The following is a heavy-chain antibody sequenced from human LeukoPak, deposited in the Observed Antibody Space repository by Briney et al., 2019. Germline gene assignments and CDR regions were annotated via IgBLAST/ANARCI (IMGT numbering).Heavy chain of an antibody. Sequence: SETLSLTCTVSGYSISSGYYWGWLRQPPGKGLEWIGSIYHSGSTYYNPSLKSQVTISVDTSKNQFSLKLTSVAAADTAVYYCARGYSSSWYLNWFDPWGQGTLVTVSS. CDR3: ARGYSSSWYLNWFDP. CDR2: IYHSGST. CDR1: GYSISSGYY. V-gene: IGHV4-38-2*02. J-gene: IGHJ5*02. D-gene: IGHD6-13*01.